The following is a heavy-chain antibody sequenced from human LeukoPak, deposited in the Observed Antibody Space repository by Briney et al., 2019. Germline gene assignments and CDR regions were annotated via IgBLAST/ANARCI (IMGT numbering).Heavy chain of an antibody. V-gene: IGHV4-39*01. CDR2: IYYGGST. J-gene: IGHJ4*02. CDR1: GGSISSTSYY. Sequence: PSETLSLTCSVSGGSISSTSYYWAWIRQPPGKGLEWIGSIYYGGSTFYNPSLKSRVTISPDTSNNHFSLKLSSVTAADTAVYYCARRAIVATIDYWGQGTLVTVSS. CDR3: ARRAIVATIDY. D-gene: IGHD5-12*01.